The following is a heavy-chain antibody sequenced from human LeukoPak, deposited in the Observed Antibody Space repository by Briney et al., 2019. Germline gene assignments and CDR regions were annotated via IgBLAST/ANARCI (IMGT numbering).Heavy chain of an antibody. CDR3: ARASQELVSDY. V-gene: IGHV4-61*02. CDR2: IYTSGST. CDR1: GGSISSGSYY. D-gene: IGHD6-13*01. J-gene: IGHJ4*02. Sequence: PSETLSLTCTVSGGSISSGSYYWSWIRQPAGKGLEWIGRIYTSGSTNYNPSLKSRVTISVDTSKNQFSLKLSSVTAADTAVYYCARASQELVSDYWGQGTLVTVSS.